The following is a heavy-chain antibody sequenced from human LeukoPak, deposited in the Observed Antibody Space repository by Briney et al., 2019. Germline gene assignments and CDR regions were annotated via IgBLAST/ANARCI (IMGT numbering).Heavy chain of an antibody. CDR3: ARYNLGEGHEYSSSWYFDY. Sequence: GGSLRLSCAASGFIFSTYSMNWVRQAPGKGLEWVSSVSSSSTYIYYADSLKGRFTISRDNAKKSLYLQMNSLRVEDTAVYYCARYNLGEGHEYSSSWYFDYWGQGTLVTVSS. J-gene: IGHJ4*02. V-gene: IGHV3-21*01. CDR2: VSSSSTYI. D-gene: IGHD6-13*01. CDR1: GFIFSTYS.